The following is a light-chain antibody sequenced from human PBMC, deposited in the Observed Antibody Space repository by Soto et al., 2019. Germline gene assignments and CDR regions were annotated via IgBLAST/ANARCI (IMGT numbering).Light chain of an antibody. J-gene: IGKJ4*01. CDR3: QQYGSSPLT. V-gene: IGKV3-20*01. CDR1: QRVNSRY. Sequence: EIVLTQSPCTLSFTAGERATISCRASQRVNSRYLAWYQQNPGQAPRLLISAASSRATGIPDRFSGSGSGTDFALTISRLEPEDFAVYYCQQYGSSPLTFGGGTKVDI. CDR2: AAS.